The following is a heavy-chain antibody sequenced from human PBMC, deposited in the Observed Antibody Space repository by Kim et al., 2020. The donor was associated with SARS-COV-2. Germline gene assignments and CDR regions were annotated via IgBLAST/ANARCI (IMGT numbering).Heavy chain of an antibody. CDR3: ARSKLELWRTAYYYYYGMDV. CDR1: GGSFSGYY. D-gene: IGHD5-18*01. J-gene: IGHJ6*02. CDR2: INHSGST. V-gene: IGHV4-34*01. Sequence: SETLSLTCAVYGGSFSGYYWSWIRQPPGKGLEWIGEINHSGSTNYNPSLKSRVTISVDTSKNQFSLKLSSVTAADTAVYYCARSKLELWRTAYYYYYGMDVWGQGTTVTVSS.